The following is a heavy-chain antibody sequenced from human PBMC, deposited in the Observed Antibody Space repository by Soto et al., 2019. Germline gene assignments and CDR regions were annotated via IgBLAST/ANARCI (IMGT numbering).Heavy chain of an antibody. CDR1: GGSISSSSYY. V-gene: IGHV4-39*01. Sequence: QLHLXESGPGLVKPSGTLSLTCTVSGGSISSSSYYGGWIRQPPGKGLEWIGNVYYGGSTYYNPSLKSRGTISVETSKSQFSLKLSSVTAADTAVYYCAGGDYYHSSGYYFYYYTMDVWGQGTTVTVSS. D-gene: IGHD3-22*01. CDR2: VYYGGST. CDR3: AGGDYYHSSGYYFYYYTMDV. J-gene: IGHJ6*02.